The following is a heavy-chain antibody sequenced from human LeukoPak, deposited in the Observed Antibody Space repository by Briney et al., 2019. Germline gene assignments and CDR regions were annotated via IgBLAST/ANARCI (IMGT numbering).Heavy chain of an antibody. CDR1: GGSFSGYY. CDR3: ARGPFWSGPDV. Sequence: PSETLSLTCAVYGGSFSGYYWSWIRQPPGKGLEWIGEINHSGSTNYNPSLRSRVTISVDTPKNQFSLKLSSVTAADTAVYYCARGPFWSGPDVWGKGTTVTVSS. J-gene: IGHJ6*04. CDR2: INHSGST. D-gene: IGHD3-3*01. V-gene: IGHV4-34*01.